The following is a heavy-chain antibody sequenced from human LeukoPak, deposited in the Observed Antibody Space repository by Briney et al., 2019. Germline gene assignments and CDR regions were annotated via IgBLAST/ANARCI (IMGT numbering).Heavy chain of an antibody. Sequence: GGSLRLSCAASGFTFSNAWMSWVRQAPGKGLEWVGRIKSKTDGGTTDYAAPAKGRFTISRDDSKNTLYLQMNSLKTEDTAVYYCVVVVPAANDAFDIWGQGTMVTVSS. D-gene: IGHD2-2*01. CDR1: GFTFSNAW. CDR3: VVVVPAANDAFDI. J-gene: IGHJ3*02. V-gene: IGHV3-15*01. CDR2: IKSKTDGGTT.